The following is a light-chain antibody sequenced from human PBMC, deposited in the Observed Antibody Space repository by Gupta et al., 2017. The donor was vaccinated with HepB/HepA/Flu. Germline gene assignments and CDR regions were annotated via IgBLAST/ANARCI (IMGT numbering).Light chain of an antibody. CDR3: QQYNNWPGS. Sequence: IVLTQSPATLSVSPGERASFSCRASQNVNRNLAWYQQKPGQAPRLRISDASTRATDIPARFSGSGSVTEFTLTISSLQSEDFAVYYCQQYNNWPGSFGQGTKLEIK. J-gene: IGKJ2*03. V-gene: IGKV3-15*01. CDR2: DAS. CDR1: QNVNRN.